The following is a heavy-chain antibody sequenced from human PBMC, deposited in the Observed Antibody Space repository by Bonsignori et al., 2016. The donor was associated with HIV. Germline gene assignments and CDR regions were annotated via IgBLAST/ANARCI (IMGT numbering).Heavy chain of an antibody. V-gene: IGHV4-39*07. D-gene: IGHD4-11*01. CDR1: GGSISSSSYY. Sequence: SETLSLTCTVSGGSISSSSYYWGWIRQPPGKGLEWIGSIYYSGSTYYNPSLKSRVAISVDTSKNQFSLKLSSVTAADTAVYYCARAVTTRFCWFDPWGQGTLVTVSS. CDR2: IYYSGST. CDR3: ARAVTTRFCWFDP. J-gene: IGHJ5*02.